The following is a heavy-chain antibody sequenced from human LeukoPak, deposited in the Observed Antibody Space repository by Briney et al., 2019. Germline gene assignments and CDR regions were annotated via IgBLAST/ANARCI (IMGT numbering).Heavy chain of an antibody. CDR3: ARVSTGKYYFDS. CDR1: GFSFGXXX. V-gene: IGHV3-74*01. CDR2: INTDGSTT. D-gene: IGHD2-8*02. Sequence: XGSGFSFGXXXXXWVRXAPGXXXVXVTRINTDGSTTSYADSVEGRFTTSRDNAKNTLYLQMNSLRAEDTAVYYCARVSTGKYYFDSWGQGTLVTVSS. J-gene: IGHJ4*02.